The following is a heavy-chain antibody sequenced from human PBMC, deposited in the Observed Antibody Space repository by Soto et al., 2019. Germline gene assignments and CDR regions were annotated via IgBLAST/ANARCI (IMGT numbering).Heavy chain of an antibody. V-gene: IGHV5-51*01. CDR1: GYSFTSYG. CDR3: ATSYYDYIWGSYRDYYYMDV. Sequence: GESLKISWKGSGYSFTSYGIGWVRQMPGKGLEWMGIIYPGDSDTRYSPSFQGQVTISADKSISTAYLQWSSLKASDTAMYYCATSYYDYIWGSYRDYYYMDVWGKGTTVTVSS. CDR2: IYPGDSDT. D-gene: IGHD3-16*02. J-gene: IGHJ6*03.